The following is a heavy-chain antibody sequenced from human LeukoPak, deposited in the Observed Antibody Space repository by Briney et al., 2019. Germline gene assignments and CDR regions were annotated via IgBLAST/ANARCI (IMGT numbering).Heavy chain of an antibody. V-gene: IGHV1-24*01. Sequence: ASVKVSCKASGGTFSSYAISWVRQAPGKGLEWMGGFDPEDGETIYAQKFQGRVTMTEDTSTDTAYMELSSLRSEDTAVYYCATFRWQQLDRYYFDYWGQGTLVTVSS. CDR1: GGTFSSYA. CDR3: ATFRWQQLDRYYFDY. CDR2: FDPEDGET. D-gene: IGHD6-13*01. J-gene: IGHJ4*02.